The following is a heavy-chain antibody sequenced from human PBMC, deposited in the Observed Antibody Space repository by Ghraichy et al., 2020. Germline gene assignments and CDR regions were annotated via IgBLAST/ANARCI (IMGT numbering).Heavy chain of an antibody. CDR3: AREGKGDYDFWSGYSNYYYGMDV. CDR2: IKQDGSEK. J-gene: IGHJ6*02. CDR1: GFTFSSYW. V-gene: IGHV3-7*01. Sequence: GGSPRLSCAASGFTFSSYWMSWVRQAPGKGLEWVANIKQDGSEKYYVDSVKGRFTISRDNAKNSLYLQMNSLRAEDTAVYYCAREGKGDYDFWSGYSNYYYGMDVWGQGTTVTVSS. D-gene: IGHD3-3*01.